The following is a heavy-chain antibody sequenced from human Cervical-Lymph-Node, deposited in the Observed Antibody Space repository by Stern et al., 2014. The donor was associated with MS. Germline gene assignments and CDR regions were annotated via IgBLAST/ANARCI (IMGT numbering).Heavy chain of an antibody. CDR2: INPNSGGT. Sequence: DQLVESGAEVKKPGASVKVSCKASGYTFTGYYMHWVRQAPGQGLEWMGWINPNSGGTNYAQKFQGWVTMTRDTSISTAYMELSRLRSDDTAVYYCARGPVSSGWYGWFDPWGQGTLVTVSS. J-gene: IGHJ5*02. V-gene: IGHV1-2*04. CDR1: GYTFTGYY. D-gene: IGHD6-19*01. CDR3: ARGPVSSGWYGWFDP.